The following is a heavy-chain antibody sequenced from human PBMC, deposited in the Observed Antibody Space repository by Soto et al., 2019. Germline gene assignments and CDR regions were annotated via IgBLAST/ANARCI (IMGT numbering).Heavy chain of an antibody. CDR1: GYTFTSYG. CDR2: ISAYNGNT. Sequence: QVQLVQSGAEVKKPGASVKVSRKASGYTFTSYGISWVRQAPGQGLEWMGWISAYNGNTNYAQKLQGRVTMTTDTSTSTAYMELRSLRSDDTAVYYCARAGGLVVPAAMIHYYYGMDVWGQGTTVTVSS. J-gene: IGHJ6*02. CDR3: ARAGGLVVPAAMIHYYYGMDV. D-gene: IGHD2-2*01. V-gene: IGHV1-18*01.